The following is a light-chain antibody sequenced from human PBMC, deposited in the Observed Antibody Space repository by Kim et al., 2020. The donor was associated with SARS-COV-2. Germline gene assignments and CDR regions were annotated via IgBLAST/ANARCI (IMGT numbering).Light chain of an antibody. Sequence: ASTGDRVTITCRASPYIKGWWVWYQQKPGRAPKVLIYDASTSESGVPSRFSGSGYGTEFTLTISSLQPDDSATYYCQQYYSVTWTFGQGTKVDIK. CDR2: DAS. V-gene: IGKV1-5*01. CDR1: PYIKGW. CDR3: QQYYSVTWT. J-gene: IGKJ1*01.